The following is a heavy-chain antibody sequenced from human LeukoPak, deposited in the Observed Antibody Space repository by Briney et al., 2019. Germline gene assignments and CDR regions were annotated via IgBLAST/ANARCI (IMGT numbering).Heavy chain of an antibody. Sequence: GGSLRLSCAASGFTFSSYAMHWVRQAPGKGLEWVAVISYDGSNKYYADSVKGRFTISRDNAKNSLYLQMNSLRAEDTAVYYCARDGGYCSGGSCYVGYWFDPWGQGTLVTVSS. CDR2: ISYDGSNK. D-gene: IGHD2-15*01. CDR3: ARDGGYCSGGSCYVGYWFDP. CDR1: GFTFSSYA. V-gene: IGHV3-30-3*01. J-gene: IGHJ5*02.